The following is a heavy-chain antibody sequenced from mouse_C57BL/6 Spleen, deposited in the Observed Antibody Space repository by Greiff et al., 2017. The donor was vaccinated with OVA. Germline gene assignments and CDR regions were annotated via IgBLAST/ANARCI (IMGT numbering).Heavy chain of an antibody. Sequence: EVKLQESGGDLVKPGGSLKLSCAASGFTFSSYGMSWVRQTPDKRLEWVATISSGGSYTYYPDSVKGRFTISRDNAKNTLYLQMSSLKSEDTAMYYCARHDGSSYNYFDYWGQGTTLTVSS. V-gene: IGHV5-6*01. J-gene: IGHJ2*01. D-gene: IGHD1-1*01. CDR1: GFTFSSYG. CDR3: ARHDGSSYNYFDY. CDR2: ISSGGSYT.